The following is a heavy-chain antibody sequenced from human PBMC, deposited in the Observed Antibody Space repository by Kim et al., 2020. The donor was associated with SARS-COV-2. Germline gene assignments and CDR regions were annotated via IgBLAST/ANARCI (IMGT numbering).Heavy chain of an antibody. Sequence: ASVKVSCKASGYTFTSYGISWVRQAPGQGLEWMGWISAYNGNTNYAQKLQGRVTMTTDTSTSTAYMELRSLRSDDTAVYYCARALDYGDNPYYYYYGMDVWGQGTTVTVSS. CDR2: ISAYNGNT. CDR1: GYTFTSYG. J-gene: IGHJ6*02. V-gene: IGHV1-18*01. CDR3: ARALDYGDNPYYYYYGMDV. D-gene: IGHD4-17*01.